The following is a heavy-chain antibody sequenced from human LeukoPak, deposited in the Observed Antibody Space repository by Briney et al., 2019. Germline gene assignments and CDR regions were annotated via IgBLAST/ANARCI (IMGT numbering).Heavy chain of an antibody. J-gene: IGHJ5*02. Sequence: PGGSLRLSCAASGFTFSSYGMHWVRQAPGKGLEWVAVIWYDGSNKYYADSVKGRFTISRDNAKNSLYLQMDSLRAEDTAVYYYARFDCSSTSCYTGWFDPWGQGTLVTVSS. CDR1: GFTFSSYG. CDR3: ARFDCSSTSCYTGWFDP. CDR2: IWYDGSNK. D-gene: IGHD2-2*02. V-gene: IGHV3-33*01.